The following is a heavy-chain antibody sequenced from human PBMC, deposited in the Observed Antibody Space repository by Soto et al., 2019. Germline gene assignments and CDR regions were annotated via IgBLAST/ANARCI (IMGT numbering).Heavy chain of an antibody. CDR3: ARPGSGYDVLTGLYFYYYHAVEV. J-gene: IGHJ6*02. Sequence: EGSLRLSCAASGFIFNTYAMHWVRQAPGKGLEWLAVISYDGGNTNYADSVKGRFTISRDNSKDTLYLQMNSLRIEDTAVYYCARPGSGYDVLTGLYFYYYHAVEVWGPGTTVTVSS. CDR1: GFIFNTYA. V-gene: IGHV3-30-3*01. D-gene: IGHD3-9*01. CDR2: ISYDGGNT.